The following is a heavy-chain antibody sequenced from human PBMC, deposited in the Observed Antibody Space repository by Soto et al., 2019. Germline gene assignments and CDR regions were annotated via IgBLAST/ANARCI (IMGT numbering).Heavy chain of an antibody. D-gene: IGHD3-10*01. Sequence: PSETLSLTCTVSGGSISSHYWSWVRQPPGKGLEWIGYIYDSGSTNYNPSLKSRVTISLDTSTNQFSLKLSSVTAADTAVYYCTLLNSGSYYNAFDYWGQGTLVTVS. CDR1: GGSISSHY. CDR3: TLLNSGSYYNAFDY. CDR2: IYDSGST. V-gene: IGHV4-59*11. J-gene: IGHJ4*02.